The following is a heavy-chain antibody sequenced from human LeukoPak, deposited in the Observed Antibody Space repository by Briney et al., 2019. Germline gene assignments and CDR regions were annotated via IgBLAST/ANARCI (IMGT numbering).Heavy chain of an antibody. CDR1: GFTFSTYA. D-gene: IGHD4-11*01. J-gene: IGHJ4*02. CDR2: IRNDGSDK. V-gene: IGHV3-30*02. Sequence: GGSLRLSCAASGFTFSTYAMHWVRQAPGKGLEWVAFIRNDGSDKSYADSVKGRFTISRDNSKNTLYLQMNSLRAEDTAVYYCAKDRWTTTITSFDYWGQGTLVTVSS. CDR3: AKDRWTTTITSFDY.